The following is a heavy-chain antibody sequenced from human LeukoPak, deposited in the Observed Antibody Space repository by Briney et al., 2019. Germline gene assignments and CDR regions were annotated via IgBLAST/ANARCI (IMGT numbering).Heavy chain of an antibody. D-gene: IGHD3-16*02. CDR3: ARDRSNYVWGSYRLNWFDP. V-gene: IGHV4-59*01. CDR1: GGSISSYY. CDR2: VHYSGST. J-gene: IGHJ5*02. Sequence: SETLSLTCTVSGGSISSYYWSWIRQPPGKGLEWIGYVHYSGSTNYNPSLKSRVTISVDTSKNQFSLKLSSVTTADTAVYYCARDRSNYVWGSYRLNWFDPWGQGTLVTVSS.